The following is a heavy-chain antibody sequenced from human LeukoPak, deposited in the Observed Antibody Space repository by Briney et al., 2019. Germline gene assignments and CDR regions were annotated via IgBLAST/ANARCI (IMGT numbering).Heavy chain of an antibody. J-gene: IGHJ6*02. V-gene: IGHV1-18*01. CDR2: ISAYNGNT. CDR3: AKMTGRYGMDV. CDR1: GYTFTSHD. Sequence: ASVKVSCKASGYTFTSHDISWVRQAPGQGLEWMGWISAYNGNTNYAQKLQGGVTMTTDTSTSTAYMELRSLRSDDTAVYYCAKMTGRYGMDVWGQGTTVTVSS.